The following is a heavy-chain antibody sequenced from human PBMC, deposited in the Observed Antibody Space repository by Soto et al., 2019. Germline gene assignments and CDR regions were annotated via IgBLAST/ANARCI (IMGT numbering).Heavy chain of an antibody. CDR2: ISYDGSNK. CDR3: AREPYNTGPFDY. V-gene: IGHV3-30-3*01. J-gene: IGHJ4*02. D-gene: IGHD1-20*01. CDR1: GFTFSSYA. Sequence: QVQLVESGGGVVQPGRSLRLSCAASGFTFSSYAMHWVRQAPGKGLEWVALISYDGSNKYYAVSVKGRFTIARDNSKNPLYLQMDSLRVEDTALYYCAREPYNTGPFDYWGQGTPVTVSS.